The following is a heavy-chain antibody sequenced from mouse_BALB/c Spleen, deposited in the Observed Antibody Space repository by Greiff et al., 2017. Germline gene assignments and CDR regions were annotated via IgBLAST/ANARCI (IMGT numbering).Heavy chain of an antibody. CDR3: ARDYYGYGFAY. J-gene: IGHJ3*01. CDR2: IRNKANGYTT. D-gene: IGHD1-2*01. Sequence: EVQVVESGGGLVQPGGSLRLSCATSGFTFTDYYMSWVRQPPGKALEWLGFIRNKANGYTTEYSASVKGRFTISRDNSQSILYLQMNTLRAEDSATYYCARDYYGYGFAYWGQGTLVTVSA. V-gene: IGHV7-3*02. CDR1: GFTFTDYY.